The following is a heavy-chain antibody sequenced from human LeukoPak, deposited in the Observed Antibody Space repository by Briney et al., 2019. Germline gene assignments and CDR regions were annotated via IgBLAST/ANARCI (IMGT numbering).Heavy chain of an antibody. J-gene: IGHJ4*02. CDR1: GGSISSSSYY. Sequence: TSETLSLTCTVSGGSISSSSYYWGWIRQPPGKGLEWIGSIYYSGSTYYNPSLKSRVTISVDTSKNQFSLKLSSVTAADTAVYYCASIRYYYGSGSYSRGDYWGQGTLVTVSS. V-gene: IGHV4-39*01. CDR3: ASIRYYYGSGSYSRGDY. D-gene: IGHD3-10*01. CDR2: IYYSGST.